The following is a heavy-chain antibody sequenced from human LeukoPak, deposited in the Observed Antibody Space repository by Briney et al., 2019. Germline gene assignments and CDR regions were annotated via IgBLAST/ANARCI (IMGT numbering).Heavy chain of an antibody. Sequence: PGGSLRLSCAASGFTVSSNYMSWVRQAPGKGLEWVSVIYSGGSTYYADSVKGRFTISRDNSKNTLYLQMNSLRAEDTAVYYCARGGGYYDSGSYIFDYWGQGTLVTVSS. D-gene: IGHD3-10*01. CDR3: ARGGGYYDSGSYIFDY. V-gene: IGHV3-53*01. CDR2: IYSGGST. CDR1: GFTVSSNY. J-gene: IGHJ4*02.